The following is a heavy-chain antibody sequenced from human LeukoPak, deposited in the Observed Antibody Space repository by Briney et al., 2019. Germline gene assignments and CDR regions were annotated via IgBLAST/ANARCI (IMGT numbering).Heavy chain of an antibody. J-gene: IGHJ4*02. V-gene: IGHV4-38-2*02. CDR2: IYYSGST. D-gene: IGHD1-26*01. Sequence: SETLSLTCNVSGFSLTIGYYWGWIRQPPGKGLEWIGSIYYSGSTYYNPSLKSRVTISVDTSKNHFSLKLTSVTAADTAVYYCAHRRWEPPFDYWGQGTLVTVSP. CDR3: AHRRWEPPFDY. CDR1: GFSLTIGYY.